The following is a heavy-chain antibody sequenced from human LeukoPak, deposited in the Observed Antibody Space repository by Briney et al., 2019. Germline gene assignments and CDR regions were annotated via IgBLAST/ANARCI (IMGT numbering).Heavy chain of an antibody. V-gene: IGHV1-2*04. D-gene: IGHD5-12*01. Sequence: ASVKVSCKASGYTFTGYYMHWVRQAPGQGLEWMGWINPNSGGTNYAQKFQGWVTMTRDTSISTAYMELSRLRSDDTDVYYCARADGYDTYYYYGMDVWGQGTTVTVSS. J-gene: IGHJ6*02. CDR3: ARADGYDTYYYYGMDV. CDR2: INPNSGGT. CDR1: GYTFTGYY.